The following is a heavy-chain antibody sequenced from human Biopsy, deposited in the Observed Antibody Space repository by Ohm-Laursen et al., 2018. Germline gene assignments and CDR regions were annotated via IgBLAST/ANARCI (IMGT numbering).Heavy chain of an antibody. Sequence: TLSLTCTVSGGSVSDSFHFWSWIRQPPGKGLEWIGSIFYRGSTHYKPSLKSRINISVDTSKNQFSLKLNCVTAADTAVYYCARDYDTSGYYYVSWGQGTLVTVSS. D-gene: IGHD3-22*01. CDR1: GGSVSDSFHF. CDR3: ARDYDTSGYYYVS. V-gene: IGHV4-39*01. J-gene: IGHJ5*02. CDR2: IFYRGST.